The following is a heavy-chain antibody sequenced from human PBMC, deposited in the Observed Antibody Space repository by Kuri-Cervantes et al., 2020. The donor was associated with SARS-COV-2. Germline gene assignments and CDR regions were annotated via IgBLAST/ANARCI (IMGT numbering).Heavy chain of an antibody. Sequence: CGPPKMTPTPTLTLTCTFSGLSLSTSGMCVSWIRQPPGKALEWLARIDWDDDKYYSTSLKTRLTISKDTSKNQVVLTMTNMDPVDTATYFCAHRRATVTNYVLDIWGQGTMVTVSS. CDR3: AHRRATVTNYVLDI. V-gene: IGHV2-70*12. D-gene: IGHD4-17*01. CDR1: GLSLSTSGMC. CDR2: IDWDDDK. J-gene: IGHJ3*02.